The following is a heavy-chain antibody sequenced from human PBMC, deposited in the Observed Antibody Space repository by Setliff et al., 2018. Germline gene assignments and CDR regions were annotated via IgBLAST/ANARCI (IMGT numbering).Heavy chain of an antibody. J-gene: IGHJ4*02. D-gene: IGHD5-12*01. CDR1: GGSFSGNY. CDR2: INHSGST. CDR3: ARGGYSRGPPVYYFDY. Sequence: SETLSLTCAVYGGSFSGNYWSWIRQPPGKGLEWIGEINHSGSTNYNPSLKSRVTISVDTSKNQFSLKLSSVTAADTAVYYCARGGYSRGPPVYYFDYWGQGTLVTVSS. V-gene: IGHV4-34*01.